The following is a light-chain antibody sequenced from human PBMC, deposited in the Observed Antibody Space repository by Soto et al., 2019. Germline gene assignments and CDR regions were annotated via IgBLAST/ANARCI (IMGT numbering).Light chain of an antibody. Sequence: QPALTQPPSASGSPGQSVTISCTGTSSDVGAYKYVSWYQQYPGKAPKLMIYEVSRRPSGVPDRFSGSKSGNTASLTVSGLQAEDEADYYCTSYAGSNIWVFGGGTKVTVL. CDR2: EVS. CDR1: SSDVGAYKY. J-gene: IGLJ3*02. V-gene: IGLV2-8*01. CDR3: TSYAGSNIWV.